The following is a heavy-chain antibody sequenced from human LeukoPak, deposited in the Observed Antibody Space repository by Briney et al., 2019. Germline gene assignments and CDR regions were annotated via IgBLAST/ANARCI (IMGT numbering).Heavy chain of an antibody. J-gene: IGHJ4*02. D-gene: IGHD5-12*01. CDR1: GFTFSDYY. CDR3: ARGPEDESEGHSNQGY. V-gene: IGHV3-69-1*01. Sequence: GGSLRLSCVASGFTFSDYYMTWIRQAPGKGVEWVSYITSAGTIYNADSVKGRFTISRDNAKNSLYLQMSSLRAEDTAVYYCARGPEDESEGHSNQGYWGQGTLVTVSS. CDR2: ITSAGTI.